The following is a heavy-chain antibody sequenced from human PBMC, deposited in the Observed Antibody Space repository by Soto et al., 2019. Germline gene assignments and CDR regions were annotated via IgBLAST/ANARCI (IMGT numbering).Heavy chain of an antibody. D-gene: IGHD2-15*01. V-gene: IGHV1-69*08. Sequence: QVQLVQSGAEVKKPGSSVKVSCKASGGTFSSYTISWVRQAPGQGLEWMGRIIPILGIANYAQKFQGRVTITADKSTSTAYMELSRLSSEDTAVYYCARESRAEVDCSGGSCYADYYYGMDVWGQGTTVTVSS. CDR3: ARESRAEVDCSGGSCYADYYYGMDV. CDR1: GGTFSSYT. CDR2: IIPILGIA. J-gene: IGHJ6*02.